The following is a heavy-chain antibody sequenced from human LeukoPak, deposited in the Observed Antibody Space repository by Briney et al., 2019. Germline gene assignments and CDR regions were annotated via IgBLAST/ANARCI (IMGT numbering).Heavy chain of an antibody. CDR3: TRSSGYYGGDMDV. J-gene: IGHJ6*03. CDR2: VYYSAST. D-gene: IGHD3-22*01. CDR1: SGSISSSGYY. Sequence: SETLPLTCTVPSGSISSSGYYWGWIRQPPGKGLEWIGSVYYSASTYYNPSLKSRVTISVYASKNQFSLKLSSVTAADTAIYYCTRSSGYYGGDMDVWGKGATVTVSS. V-gene: IGHV4-39*01.